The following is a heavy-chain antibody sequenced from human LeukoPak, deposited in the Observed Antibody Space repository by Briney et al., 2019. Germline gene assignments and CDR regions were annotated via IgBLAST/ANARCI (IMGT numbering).Heavy chain of an antibody. J-gene: IGHJ6*03. V-gene: IGHV3-21*01. CDR3: AREGCSSTSCYRAYMDV. D-gene: IGHD2-2*01. CDR1: GFTFSDYS. Sequence: GGSLRLSCAASGFTFSDYSMNWVRQAPGKGLEWVSSISGSSTYMYYGDSVKGRFTISRDNAKNSLYLQMNSLRAEDTAVYYCAREGCSSTSCYRAYMDVWGKGTTVTVSS. CDR2: ISGSSTYM.